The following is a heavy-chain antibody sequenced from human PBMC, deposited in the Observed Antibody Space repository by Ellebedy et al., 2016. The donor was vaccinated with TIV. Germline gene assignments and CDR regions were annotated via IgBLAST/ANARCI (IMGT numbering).Heavy chain of an antibody. CDR1: GFTYSSYS. V-gene: IGHV3-48*01. Sequence: GESLKISCAASGFTYSSYSMNWVRQAPGKGLEWVSYISSSSSTIYYADSVKGRFTISRDSAKNSLYLQMNSLRVEDTAVYYCARGASWSAITGLDYWGQGTLVTVSS. CDR3: ARGASWSAITGLDY. CDR2: ISSSSSTI. D-gene: IGHD3-3*01. J-gene: IGHJ4*02.